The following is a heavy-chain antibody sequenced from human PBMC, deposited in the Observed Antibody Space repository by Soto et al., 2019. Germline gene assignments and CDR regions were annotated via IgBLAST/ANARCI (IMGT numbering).Heavy chain of an antibody. CDR1: GYTFTGYY. J-gene: IGHJ3*02. V-gene: IGHV1-2*02. Sequence: QVQLVQSGAEVKKPGASVKVSCKASGYTFTGYYMHWVRQAPGQGLEWMGWINPDCGGTNYAQKFLRGVTMTRDTSISTAYMERSRQRSDDTAVYYCARPDCSGGICYSGFAFDIWGQGTMVTVSS. D-gene: IGHD2-15*01. CDR2: INPDCGGT. CDR3: ARPDCSGGICYSGFAFDI.